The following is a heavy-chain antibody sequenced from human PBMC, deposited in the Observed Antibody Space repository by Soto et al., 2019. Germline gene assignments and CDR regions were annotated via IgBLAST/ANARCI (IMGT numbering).Heavy chain of an antibody. D-gene: IGHD2-15*01. CDR3: ARDNFVFGRSSDGYFEY. J-gene: IGHJ4*02. V-gene: IGHV3-30*03. Sequence: QVQLVESGGGVVQPGMSLRLSCAASGFTFSNYGIHWVRQAPGKGLEWVAVISYDGSSKHFVDSVKGRFTISRDNSKNTLYLQMNSLRAEDTAVYYCARDNFVFGRSSDGYFEYWGQGALVTVSS. CDR2: ISYDGSSK. CDR1: GFTFSNYG.